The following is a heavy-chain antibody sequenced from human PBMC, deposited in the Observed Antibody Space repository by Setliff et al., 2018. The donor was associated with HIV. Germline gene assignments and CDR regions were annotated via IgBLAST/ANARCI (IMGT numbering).Heavy chain of an antibody. CDR2: FDPEDGET. CDR1: GDTLTELS. D-gene: IGHD3-22*01. V-gene: IGHV1-24*01. J-gene: IGHJ1*01. CDR3: ATIRGYYYDSSGQEYFQH. Sequence: ASVQVPCKVSGDTLTELSIHWVRQAPGKGIEWMGGFDPEDGETVYAQKFQGRVTMTEDTSADTAYMELSSLISEDTAMYYCATIRGYYYDSSGQEYFQHWGHGTLVTVSS.